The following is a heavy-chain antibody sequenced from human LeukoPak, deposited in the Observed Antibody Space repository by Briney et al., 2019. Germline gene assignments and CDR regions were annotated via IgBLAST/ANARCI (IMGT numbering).Heavy chain of an antibody. D-gene: IGHD2-2*02. V-gene: IGHV1-2*02. CDR1: GYTFTSYY. CDR3: ARALYCSSTSCYRAFDI. CDR2: INPNSGGT. Sequence: GVSVKVSCKASGYTFTSYYMHCVRQAPGQGLEWMGWINPNSGGTNYAQKFQGRVTMIRDTFISTAYMELSRLRSDDTAVYYCARALYCSSTSCYRAFDIWGQGTMVTVSS. J-gene: IGHJ3*02.